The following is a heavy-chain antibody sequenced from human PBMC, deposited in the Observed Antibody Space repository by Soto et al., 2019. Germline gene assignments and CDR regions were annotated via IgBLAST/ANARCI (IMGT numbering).Heavy chain of an antibody. V-gene: IGHV1-69*12. J-gene: IGHJ4*02. Sequence: QVQLVQSGAEVKKPGSSVKVSCKASGGTFSSYAISWVRQAPGQGLEWMGGIIPIFGTANYAQKFQGRVTITADESTSTAYMELSSLRSEDTAVYYCARTITHYDYVWGSYRPYYFDYWGQGILVTVSS. CDR2: IIPIFGTA. CDR1: GGTFSSYA. CDR3: ARTITHYDYVWGSYRPYYFDY. D-gene: IGHD3-16*02.